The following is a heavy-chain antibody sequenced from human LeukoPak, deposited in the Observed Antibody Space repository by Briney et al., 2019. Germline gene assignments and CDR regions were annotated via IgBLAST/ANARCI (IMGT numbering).Heavy chain of an antibody. V-gene: IGHV3-23*01. CDR2: ITGSGAGT. Sequence: GGSLRLSCAASGFTFSNYVMIWVRQVPGKGLEWVSSITGSGAGTYNADSVKGRFTTSRDNSKNTLSLQMNSLRAEDTAIYYCAKRMTTTLPYFDYWGQGTLVTVSS. J-gene: IGHJ4*02. CDR3: AKRMTTTLPYFDY. CDR1: GFTFSNYV. D-gene: IGHD5-24*01.